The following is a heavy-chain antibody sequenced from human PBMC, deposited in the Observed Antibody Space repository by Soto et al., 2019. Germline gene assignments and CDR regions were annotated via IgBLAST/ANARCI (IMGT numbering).Heavy chain of an antibody. D-gene: IGHD6-13*01. CDR1: GGSISSRSYY. CDR2: IYYSGRT. J-gene: IGHJ4*02. V-gene: IGHV4-61*05. Sequence: SETLSLTCSVSGGSISSRSYYCDWIRQPPGKGLEWIGYIYYSGRTSYNPSLKSRVTISVDTSKNQFSLKLSSVTAADTAVYYCARGGIAAAAPPDYWGQGTLVTVSS. CDR3: ARGGIAAAAPPDY.